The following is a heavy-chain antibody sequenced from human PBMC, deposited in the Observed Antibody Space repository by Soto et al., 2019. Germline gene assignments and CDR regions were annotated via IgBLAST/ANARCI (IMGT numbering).Heavy chain of an antibody. CDR2: IYYSGST. CDR1: GGSISSSSYY. V-gene: IGHV4-39*01. J-gene: IGHJ6*03. CDR3: ARHEYSSCHYMDV. Sequence: PSETLSLTCTVSGGSISSSSYYWGWIRQPPGKGLEWIGSIYYSGSTYYNPSLKSRVTISVDTSKNQFSLKLSSVTAADTAVYYCARHEYSSCHYMDVWGKGTTVTVSS. D-gene: IGHD6-6*01.